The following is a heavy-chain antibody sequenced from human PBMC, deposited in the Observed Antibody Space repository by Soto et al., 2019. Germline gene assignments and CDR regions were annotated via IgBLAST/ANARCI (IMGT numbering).Heavy chain of an antibody. CDR1: GGSISSSSYY. CDR3: ARQAGFYSSGWYYFDY. Sequence: SETLSLTCTVSGGSISSSSYYWGWIRQPPGKGLEWIGSIYYSGSTYYNPSLKSRVTISVDTSKNQFSLKLSSVTAADTAVYYCARQAGFYSSGWYYFDYWGQGTLVTVSS. V-gene: IGHV4-39*01. CDR2: IYYSGST. J-gene: IGHJ4*02. D-gene: IGHD6-19*01.